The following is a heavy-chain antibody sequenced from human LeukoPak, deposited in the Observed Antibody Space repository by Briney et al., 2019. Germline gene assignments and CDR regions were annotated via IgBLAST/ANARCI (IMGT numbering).Heavy chain of an antibody. J-gene: IGHJ4*02. CDR3: ASSQAVPGTPLDY. V-gene: IGHV4-30-2*01. D-gene: IGHD6-19*01. CDR2: IYHSGST. CDR1: GGSISSGGYS. Sequence: SQTLSLTCAVSGGSISSGGYSWSWIRQPPGKGLEWIGYIYHSGSTYYNPSLKSRVTISVDRSKNQFSLKLSSVTAADTAVYYCASSQAVPGTPLDYWGQGTLVTVSS.